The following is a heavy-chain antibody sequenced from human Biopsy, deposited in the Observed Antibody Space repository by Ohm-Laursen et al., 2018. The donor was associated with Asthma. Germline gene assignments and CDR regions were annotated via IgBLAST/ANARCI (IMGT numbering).Heavy chain of an antibody. D-gene: IGHD3-22*01. CDR3: ARVRGAFYESSVKNAFDV. Sequence: GTLSLTCSVSGGSIGIYYWGWIRQPPGKGLEYIGYTHYSGTTNTDPSLTGRVTMSVDTSKNQFSLKVTSVTAADMAVYFCARVRGAFYESSVKNAFDVWGQGTMVTVSS. J-gene: IGHJ3*01. CDR2: THYSGTT. V-gene: IGHV4-59*01. CDR1: GGSIGIYY.